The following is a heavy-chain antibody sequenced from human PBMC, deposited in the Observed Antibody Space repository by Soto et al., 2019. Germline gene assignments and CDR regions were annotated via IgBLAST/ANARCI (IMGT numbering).Heavy chain of an antibody. J-gene: IGHJ4*02. D-gene: IGHD6-19*01. CDR1: GDSISGSQW. Sequence: PSETLSLTCAVSGDSISGSQWWSWVRLPPGKGLEWIWEISHTGTTNYNPSLKSRVTMSVDKPKNQFSLKASDTAMYYCARGRVAVAPLDYWGQGTLVTVSS. CDR3: ARGRVAVAPLDY. CDR2: ISHTGTT. V-gene: IGHV4-4*02.